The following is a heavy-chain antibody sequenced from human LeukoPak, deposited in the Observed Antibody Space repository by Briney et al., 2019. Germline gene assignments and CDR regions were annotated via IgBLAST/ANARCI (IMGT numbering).Heavy chain of an antibody. J-gene: IGHJ4*02. CDR1: GFTFSNYW. V-gene: IGHV3-74*01. CDR2: INSDGINT. CDR3: ATESGWLFDY. D-gene: IGHD5-12*01. Sequence: GGSLRLSCAASGFTFSNYWMHWVRQAPGKGLVWVSRINSDGINTSYADSVKGRFTISRDNAKNSLFLQVNSLRAEDTAMYYCATESGWLFDYWGQGTLVTVSS.